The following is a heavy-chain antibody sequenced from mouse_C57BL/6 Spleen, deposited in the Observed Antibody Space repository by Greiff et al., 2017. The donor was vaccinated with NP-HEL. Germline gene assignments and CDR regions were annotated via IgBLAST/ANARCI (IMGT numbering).Heavy chain of an antibody. CDR2: IDPSDSYT. D-gene: IGHD3-2*02. Sequence: QVQLQQSGAELVMPGASVKLSCKASGYTFTSYWMHWVKQRPGQGLEWIGEIDPSDSYTNYNQKFKGKSTLTVDKSSSTAYMQLSSLTSEDSAVYYCARRQLRLFYAMDYWGQGTSVTVSS. V-gene: IGHV1-69*01. CDR3: ARRQLRLFYAMDY. J-gene: IGHJ4*01. CDR1: GYTFTSYW.